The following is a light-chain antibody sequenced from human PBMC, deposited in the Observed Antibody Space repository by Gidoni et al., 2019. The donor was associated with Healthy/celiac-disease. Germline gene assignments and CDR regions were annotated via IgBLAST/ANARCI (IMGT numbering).Light chain of an antibody. CDR3: QQSYSTPRT. Sequence: DIHSTQFPSSLSASVGDRVTITCRASQSISSYLNWYQQKPGKAPKLLIYDASRLQIGVPSRFSGSGSGTDFTLTISSLQPEDFATYYCQQSYSTPRTFGQGIKLEIK. CDR2: DAS. V-gene: IGKV1-39*01. J-gene: IGKJ2*01. CDR1: QSISSY.